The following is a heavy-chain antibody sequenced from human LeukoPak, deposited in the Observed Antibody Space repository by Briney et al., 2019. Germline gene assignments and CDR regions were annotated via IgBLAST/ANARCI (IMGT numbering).Heavy chain of an antibody. CDR2: IDYSGST. V-gene: IGHV4-59*01. CDR1: GGSIRSYY. CDR3: ARGEGYYGSGSYNDY. D-gene: IGHD3-10*01. Sequence: SETLSLTCTVSGGSIRSYYWSWIRQPPGKGLEWIGYIDYSGSTHSNPSLKSRVNISVDTSKNPFSLKLSSVTAADTAVYYCARGEGYYGSGSYNDYWGQGTLVTVSS. J-gene: IGHJ4*02.